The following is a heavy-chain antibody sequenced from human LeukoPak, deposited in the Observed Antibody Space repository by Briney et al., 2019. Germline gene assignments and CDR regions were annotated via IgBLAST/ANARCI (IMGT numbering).Heavy chain of an antibody. V-gene: IGHV4-59*12. J-gene: IGHJ4*02. D-gene: IGHD2-15*01. Sequence: SETLSLTCAVYGGSFSSYYWSWIRQPPGKGLECIGYISDSGSTNYNPSLMGRVTISADTSKNQFSLKLSSVTAADTAVYYCARDPFDLYCSGGSCYPGGFDYWGQGTLVTVSS. CDR2: ISDSGST. CDR1: GGSFSSYY. CDR3: ARDPFDLYCSGGSCYPGGFDY.